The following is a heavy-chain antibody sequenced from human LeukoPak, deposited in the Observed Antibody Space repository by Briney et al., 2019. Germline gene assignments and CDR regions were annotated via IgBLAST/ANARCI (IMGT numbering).Heavy chain of an antibody. CDR2: ISGSGGST. Sequence: GGSLRLSCAASGFTFSSYAMSWVRQAPGKGLAWVSAISGSGGSTYYADSVKGRFTISRDNSKNTLYLQMNSLRTEDTAVYYCARDKPGIAVAGRGGFNWYFDLWGRGTLVTVSS. CDR1: GFTFSSYA. J-gene: IGHJ2*01. V-gene: IGHV3-23*01. CDR3: ARDKPGIAVAGRGGFNWYFDL. D-gene: IGHD6-19*01.